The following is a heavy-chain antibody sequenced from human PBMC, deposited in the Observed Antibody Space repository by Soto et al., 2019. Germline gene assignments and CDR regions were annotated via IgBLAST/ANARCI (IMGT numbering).Heavy chain of an antibody. D-gene: IGHD5-12*01. CDR2: ISGSATFT. Sequence: EVQLLESGGGLVQPGGSLRLSCAASGFTFNIYAMSWVRQAPGRGLEWVSAISGSATFTYYADSVKGRFTISGDNSKNTLFLQMNSLRAEDTALYYCTKDRPRESGYYVGAQEYFQHWGQGTLVTVSS. V-gene: IGHV3-23*01. J-gene: IGHJ1*01. CDR1: GFTFNIYA. CDR3: TKDRPRESGYYVGAQEYFQH.